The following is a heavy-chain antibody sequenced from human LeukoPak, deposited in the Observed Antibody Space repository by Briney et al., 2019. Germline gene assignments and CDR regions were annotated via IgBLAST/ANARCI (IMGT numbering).Heavy chain of an antibody. Sequence: GRSLRLSFAASGFTFDDYAMHWVRQAPGKGLEWVSGISWNSGSIGYAASVKGRFTISRDNAKNSLYLQMNSLRAEDTALYYCAKDSDVGAFYYFDYGGQGTRVTVPS. CDR2: ISWNSGSI. V-gene: IGHV3-9*01. D-gene: IGHD1-26*01. J-gene: IGHJ4*02. CDR1: GFTFDDYA. CDR3: AKDSDVGAFYYFDY.